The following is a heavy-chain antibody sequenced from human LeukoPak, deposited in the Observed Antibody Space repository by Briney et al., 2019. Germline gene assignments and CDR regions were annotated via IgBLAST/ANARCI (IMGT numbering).Heavy chain of an antibody. V-gene: IGHV4-61*08. CDR1: GGSISSGGYY. CDR2: IYYSGST. J-gene: IGHJ4*02. CDR3: ARVGTYGSSGWYGTYYFDY. Sequence: PSETLSLTCTVSGGSISSGGYYWSWIRQPPGKGLEWIGYIYYSGSTNYNPSLKSRVTISVDTSKNQFSLKLSSVTAADTAVYYCARVGTYGSSGWYGTYYFDYWGQGTLVTVSS. D-gene: IGHD6-19*01.